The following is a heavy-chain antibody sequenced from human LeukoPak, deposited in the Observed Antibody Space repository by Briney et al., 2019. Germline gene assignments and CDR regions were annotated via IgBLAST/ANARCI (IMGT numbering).Heavy chain of an antibody. Sequence: PGGSLRLSCAASGFTFTAYAMSWVRQAPGKGLEWVSAISGSATTTYYADSVKGRFTISRDNSENTLYLQMNSLRAEDTAVYYCAKEAMYCRTDTRCHLHWGQGTLVTVPS. CDR1: GFTFTAYA. J-gene: IGHJ4*02. D-gene: IGHD2-2*01. CDR3: AKEAMYCRTDTRCHLH. CDR2: ISGSATTT. V-gene: IGHV3-23*01.